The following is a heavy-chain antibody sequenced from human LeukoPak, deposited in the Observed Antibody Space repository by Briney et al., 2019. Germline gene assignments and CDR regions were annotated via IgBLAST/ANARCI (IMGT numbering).Heavy chain of an antibody. D-gene: IGHD5-18*01. J-gene: IGHJ4*02. CDR2: IIPIFGTA. CDR3: ARGMSRGYSYGYFDY. CDR1: GGTFSSYA. V-gene: IGHV1-69*13. Sequence: GASAKVSCKASGGTFSSYAISWVRQAPGQGLEWMGGIIPIFGTANYAQKFQGRVTITADESTSTAYMELSSLRSEDTAVYYCARGMSRGYSYGYFDYWGQGTLVTVSS.